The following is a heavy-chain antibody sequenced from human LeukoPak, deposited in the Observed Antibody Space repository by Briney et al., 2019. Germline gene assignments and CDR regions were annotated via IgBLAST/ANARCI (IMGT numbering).Heavy chain of an antibody. J-gene: IGHJ4*02. CDR2: ISYDGSNK. Sequence: PGRSLGLSCAASGFTFSSYAMHWVRQAPGKGLEWVAVISYDGSNKYYADSVKGRFTISRDNSKNTLYLQMNSLRAEDTAVYYCDFGGGHSSSWTSDYWGQGTLVTVSS. CDR3: DFGGGHSSSWTSDY. V-gene: IGHV3-30-3*01. D-gene: IGHD6-13*01. CDR1: GFTFSSYA.